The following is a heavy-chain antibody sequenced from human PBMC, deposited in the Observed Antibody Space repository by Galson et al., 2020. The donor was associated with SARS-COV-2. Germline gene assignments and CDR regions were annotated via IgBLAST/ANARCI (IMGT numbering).Heavy chain of an antibody. D-gene: IGHD6-13*01. Sequence: ESGPTLVKPTQTLKLTCTISGFSITSSGMCVSWIRQPPGKALAWLARLDWDDDKYYSTSLKTRLTISKDTSKNQVVLTLTYMDHADTATYYCARIKPGMAARREGYYFDYWGQGSLVTVSS. CDR2: LDWDDDK. J-gene: IGHJ4*02. CDR3: ARIKPGMAARREGYYFDY. CDR1: GFSITSSGMC. V-gene: IGHV2-70*11.